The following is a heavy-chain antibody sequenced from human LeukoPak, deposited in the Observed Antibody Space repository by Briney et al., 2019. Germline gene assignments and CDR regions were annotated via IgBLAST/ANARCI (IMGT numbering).Heavy chain of an antibody. J-gene: IGHJ4*02. D-gene: IGHD5-18*01. CDR2: IKQDGSEK. CDR3: ARGLNVDTAMGRLGD. V-gene: IGHV3-7*01. CDR1: GFTFSSYW. Sequence: GGSLRLSCAASGFTFSSYWMSWVRQAPGKGLELVANIKQDGSEKYYVDPVKGRFTISRDNAKNSLYLQMNSLRAEDTAVYYCARGLNVDTAMGRLGDWGQGTLVTVSS.